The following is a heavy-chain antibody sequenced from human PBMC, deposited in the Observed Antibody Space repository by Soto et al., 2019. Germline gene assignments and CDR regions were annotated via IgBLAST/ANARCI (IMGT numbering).Heavy chain of an antibody. CDR2: TYYRSKWYN. CDR3: ARFYYDSSGYLPSPYYYYYGMDV. D-gene: IGHD3-22*01. J-gene: IGHJ6*02. V-gene: IGHV6-1*01. CDR1: GDSVSSNSAA. Sequence: PSQTLSLTCAISGDSVSSNSAAWNWIRQSPSRGLEWLGRTYYRSKWYNDYAVSVKSRITINPDTSKNQFSLQLNSLRAEDTAVYYCARFYYDSSGYLPSPYYYYYGMDVWGQGTTVTVSS.